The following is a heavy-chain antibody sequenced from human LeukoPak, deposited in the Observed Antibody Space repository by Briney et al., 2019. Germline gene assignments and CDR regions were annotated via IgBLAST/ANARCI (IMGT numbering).Heavy chain of an antibody. V-gene: IGHV1-18*01. CDR3: ARVDYYDSSGYPNWYFDL. J-gene: IGHJ2*01. CDR1: GYTFTSYG. D-gene: IGHD3-22*01. CDR2: ISAYNGNT. Sequence: ASVKVSCKASGYTFTSYGISWVRQAPGQGLEWMGWISAYNGNTNYAQKLQGRVTMTTDTSTSTAYMELRSLRSDDTAVYYCARVDYYDSSGYPNWYFDLWGRGTLVTVSS.